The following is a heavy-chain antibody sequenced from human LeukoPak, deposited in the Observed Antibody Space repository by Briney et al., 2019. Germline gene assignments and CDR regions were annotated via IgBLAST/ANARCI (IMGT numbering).Heavy chain of an antibody. D-gene: IGHD4/OR15-4a*01. CDR2: ISAYNGNT. V-gene: IGHV1-18*01. Sequence: GASVKVSCKASGYTFTSYGISWVRQAPGQGLEWMGWISAYNGNTNYAQKLQGRVTMTTDTSTSTAYMELRSLRSDDTAVYYCARDQEKAVLNYYYYGMDVWGQGTTVTVSS. CDR1: GYTFTSYG. J-gene: IGHJ6*02. CDR3: ARDQEKAVLNYYYYGMDV.